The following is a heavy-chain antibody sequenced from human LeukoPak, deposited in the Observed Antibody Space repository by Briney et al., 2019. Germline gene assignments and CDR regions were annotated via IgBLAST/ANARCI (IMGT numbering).Heavy chain of an antibody. CDR2: INPSGGST. V-gene: IGHV1-46*01. Sequence: ASVKVSCKASGYTFTSYYMHWVRQAPGQGLEWMGIINPSGGSTSYAQKFQGRVTMTRDTSISTAYMELSRLRSDDTAVYSCARVVAAPFDYWGQGTLVTVSS. D-gene: IGHD6-6*01. J-gene: IGHJ4*02. CDR3: ARVVAAPFDY. CDR1: GYTFTSYY.